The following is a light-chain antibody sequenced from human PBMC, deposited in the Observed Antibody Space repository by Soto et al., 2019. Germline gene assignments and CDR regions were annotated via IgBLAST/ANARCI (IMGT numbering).Light chain of an antibody. CDR1: SSDIGAYNY. CDR3: SSHRGSISFYV. Sequence: QSALTQPASVSGSPGQSITISCTGTSSDIGAYNYVSWYQQHPGKAPKLMISEVSNRPSGISIRFSGSKSGNTASLTISGLQADDEADYYCSSHRGSISFYVFGTGTKGTVL. CDR2: EVS. V-gene: IGLV2-14*01. J-gene: IGLJ1*01.